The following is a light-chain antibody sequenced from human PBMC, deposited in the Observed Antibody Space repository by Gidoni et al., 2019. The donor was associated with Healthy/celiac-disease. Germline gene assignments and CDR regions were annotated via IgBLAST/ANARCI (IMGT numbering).Light chain of an antibody. V-gene: IGKV3-20*01. Sequence: APRLLIYGASSRATRVPERFSCSGSGTDFTLTISRLEPEDFAVYYCQQYGSSPWTFGQGTKVEIK. CDR3: QQYGSSPWT. J-gene: IGKJ1*01. CDR2: GAS.